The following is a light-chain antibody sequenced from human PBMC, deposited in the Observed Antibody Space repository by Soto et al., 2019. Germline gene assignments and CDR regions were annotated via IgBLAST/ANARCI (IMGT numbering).Light chain of an antibody. CDR1: QSVSNNA. J-gene: IGKJ4*01. CDR3: QQYNSWPLT. CDR2: GAS. V-gene: IGKV3-20*01. Sequence: EIVLTQSPGTLSLSPGERATLSCRASQSVSNNALAWYQQKPGQAPRLLIYGASNRATGIPDVFSGSGSGTDFTLTISRLEAEDFAVYYCQQYNSWPLTFGGGTKVEIK.